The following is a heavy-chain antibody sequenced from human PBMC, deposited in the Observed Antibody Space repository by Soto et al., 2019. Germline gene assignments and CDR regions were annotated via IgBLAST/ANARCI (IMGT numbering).Heavy chain of an antibody. CDR1: GFTVTDIY. J-gene: IGHJ3*02. D-gene: IGHD2-15*01. CDR2: IYNEFT. Sequence: EVQLVESGGGLVQPGGSLRLSCVASGFTVTDIYMNWVRQAPGKGLEWVSVIYNEFTDYADSVRGRFSISTDSSKNALYLKMNSLRAEDSAVYYCVREPRYCSCGSGSIMGDAFDIWGQGTMVTVSS. V-gene: IGHV3-66*01. CDR3: VREPRYCSCGSGSIMGDAFDI.